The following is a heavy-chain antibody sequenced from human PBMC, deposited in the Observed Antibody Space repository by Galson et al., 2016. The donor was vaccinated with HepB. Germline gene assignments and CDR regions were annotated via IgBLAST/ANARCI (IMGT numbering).Heavy chain of an antibody. CDR1: GGSISGGDYY. J-gene: IGHJ3*01. D-gene: IGHD3-3*01. CDR3: ARIDPFYDYWPGFDNLNAFDL. Sequence: TLSLTCTVSGGSISGGDYYWSWIRQPPGKGLEWIGYSSTSGTTYFNPSLKRRASVSVDTSDNHFSLKLMSVTAADTAVYYCARIDPFYDYWPGFDNLNAFDLWGQGTLVTVS. V-gene: IGHV4-30-4*01. CDR2: SSTSGTT.